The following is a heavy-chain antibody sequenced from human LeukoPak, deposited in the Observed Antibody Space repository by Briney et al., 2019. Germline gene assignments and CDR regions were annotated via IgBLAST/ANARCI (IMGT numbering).Heavy chain of an antibody. V-gene: IGHV3-23*01. CDR3: AKAQVGAILHAFDT. CDR2: ITGSGGST. CDR1: GFTFSSCA. J-gene: IGHJ3*02. Sequence: PGGSLRLSCAASGFTFSSCAMNWVRQAPGKGLEWVSAITGSGGSTYYADSVKGRFTISRDNSKNTLYLQMNSLRAEDTAVYYCAKAQVGAILHAFDTWGQGKMVTVSS. D-gene: IGHD1-26*01.